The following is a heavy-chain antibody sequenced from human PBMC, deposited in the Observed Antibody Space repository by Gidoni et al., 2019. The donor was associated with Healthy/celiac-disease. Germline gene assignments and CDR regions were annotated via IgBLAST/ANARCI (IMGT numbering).Heavy chain of an antibody. V-gene: IGHV3-30*18. CDR2: ISYDGSNK. CDR1: AFTFSSYG. D-gene: IGHD3-16*02. CDR3: AKDDLIGAYYYYGMDV. J-gene: IGHJ6*02. Sequence: QVQLVESGGGVVQPGSSLRLSCAASAFTFSSYGRHWVRQAPGKGLEWVAVISYDGSNKYYADSVKGRFTISRDNSKNTLYLQMNSLRAEDTAVYYCAKDDLIGAYYYYGMDVWGQGTTVTVSS.